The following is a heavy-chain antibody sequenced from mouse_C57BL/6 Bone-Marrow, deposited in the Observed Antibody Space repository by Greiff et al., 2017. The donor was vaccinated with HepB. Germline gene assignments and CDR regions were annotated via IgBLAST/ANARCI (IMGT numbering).Heavy chain of an antibody. D-gene: IGHD3-1*01. CDR2: INPNNGGT. J-gene: IGHJ4*01. CDR1: GYTFTDYN. Sequence: VQLQQSGPELVKPGASVKMSCKASGYTFTDYNMHWVKQSHGKSLEWIGYINPNNGGTSYNQKFKGKATLTVNKSSSTAYMELRSLTSEDSAVYYCARGGYLYYYAMDYWGQGTSVTVSS. V-gene: IGHV1-22*01. CDR3: ARGGYLYYYAMDY.